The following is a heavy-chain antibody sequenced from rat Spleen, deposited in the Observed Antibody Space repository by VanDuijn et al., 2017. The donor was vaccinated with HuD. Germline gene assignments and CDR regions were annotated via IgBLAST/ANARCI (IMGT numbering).Heavy chain of an antibody. CDR3: AKGDSSYLNWFAY. Sequence: EVQLVESGGGLVQPGRSLKLSCAASGISFSNYDMAWVRQAPKKGLEWVASISSGGGGTYYPDSVKGRFTISRDNAKSTLYLQMDSLRSEDTATYYCAKGDSSYLNWFAYWGQGTLVTVSS. CDR2: ISSGGGGT. V-gene: IGHV5-25*01. D-gene: IGHD1-2*01. J-gene: IGHJ3*01. CDR1: GISFSNYD.